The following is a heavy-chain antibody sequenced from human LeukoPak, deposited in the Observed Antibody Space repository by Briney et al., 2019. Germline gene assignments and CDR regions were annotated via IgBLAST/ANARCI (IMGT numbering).Heavy chain of an antibody. CDR3: ALGFHDVWEL. J-gene: IGHJ1*01. Sequence: PSGTLSLTCAVSSGSIASTTWWSWVRQPPGKGLEWIGEINHSRNTYYSPSLKSRVTISVDTSDNQFSLTLTSVTAADTAVYYCALGFHDVWELWGQGTLVTVSS. D-gene: IGHD1-26*01. CDR1: SGSIASTTW. CDR2: INHSRNT. V-gene: IGHV4-4*02.